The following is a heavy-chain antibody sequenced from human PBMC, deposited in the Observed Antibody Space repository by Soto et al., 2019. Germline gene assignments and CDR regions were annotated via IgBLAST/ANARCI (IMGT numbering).Heavy chain of an antibody. CDR3: ARKGLGYSNPDLSDY. V-gene: IGHV1-69*06. CDR2: IIPIFGTA. D-gene: IGHD4-4*01. CDR1: GGTFSSYA. Sequence: QVQLVQSGAEVKKPGSSVKVSCKASGGTFSSYAISWVRQAPGQGLEWMGGIIPIFGTANYAQKFQGRVTITADKSTRTADMELSSLRSEDTVVYYCARKGLGYSNPDLSDYWGQGTLVTVSS. J-gene: IGHJ4*02.